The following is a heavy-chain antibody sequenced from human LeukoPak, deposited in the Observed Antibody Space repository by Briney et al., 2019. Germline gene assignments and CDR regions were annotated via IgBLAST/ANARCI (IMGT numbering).Heavy chain of an antibody. CDR1: GFTFDSYA. CDR2: ISRNGGST. Sequence: GGSLRLSCAASGFTFDSYAMHWVRQAPGKGLEYVSAISRNGGSTFYANSVKGRFTISRDNAKNSLYLQMNSLRAEDTAVYYCARDLTLEMTYYDILTGYPYYFDYWGQGTLVTVSS. D-gene: IGHD3-9*01. CDR3: ARDLTLEMTYYDILTGYPYYFDY. V-gene: IGHV3-64*01. J-gene: IGHJ4*02.